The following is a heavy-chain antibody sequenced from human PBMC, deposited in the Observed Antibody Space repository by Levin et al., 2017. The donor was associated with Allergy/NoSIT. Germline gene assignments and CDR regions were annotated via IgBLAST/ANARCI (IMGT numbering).Heavy chain of an antibody. CDR2: IRSEAHGGTS. V-gene: IGHV3-49*03. CDR1: GFTFGDYA. CDR3: SRPIAVAGMHFDP. Sequence: GGSLRLSCSASGFTFGDYATSWFRQAPGKGLEWVGFIRSEAHGGTSEYAASGKGRFIISRDESKSIAYLQMNRLKTADTAVYYCSRPIAVAGMHFDPWGQGTLVTVSS. D-gene: IGHD6-19*01. J-gene: IGHJ5*02.